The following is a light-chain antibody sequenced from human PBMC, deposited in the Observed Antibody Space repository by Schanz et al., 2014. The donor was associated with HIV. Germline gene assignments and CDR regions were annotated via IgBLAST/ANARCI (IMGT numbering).Light chain of an antibody. CDR2: EVS. Sequence: QSALTQPASVSGSPGQSITISCTGTSSDIGNSNLVSWYQQHPGKAPKIMIYEVSERPSGVPDRFSGSKSGNTASLTISGLQAEDEADYYCYSYAGSRVFGGGTKLTVL. V-gene: IGLV2-23*02. CDR1: SSDIGNSNL. CDR3: YSYAGSRV. J-gene: IGLJ3*02.